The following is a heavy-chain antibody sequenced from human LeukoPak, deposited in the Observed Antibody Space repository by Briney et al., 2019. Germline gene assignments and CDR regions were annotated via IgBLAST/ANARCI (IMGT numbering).Heavy chain of an antibody. CDR3: ARDPSVVVTVDAFDI. CDR2: INHSGST. D-gene: IGHD2-21*02. V-gene: IGHV4-34*01. CDR1: GGSFSGYY. Sequence: SETLSLTCAVYGGSFSGYYWSWIRQPPGKGLEWIREINHSGSTNYNPSLKSRVTISVDTSKNQFSLKLSSVTAADTAVYYCARDPSVVVTVDAFDIWGQGTMVTVSS. J-gene: IGHJ3*02.